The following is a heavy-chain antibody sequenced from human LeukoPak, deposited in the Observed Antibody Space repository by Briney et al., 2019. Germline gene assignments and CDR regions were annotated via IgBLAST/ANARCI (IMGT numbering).Heavy chain of an antibody. CDR2: IIPIFGTA. V-gene: IGHV1-69*05. J-gene: IGHJ4*02. CDR3: AREVVDYYDSSGEFDY. Sequence: ASVKVSCKASGYTFTSYGISWVRQAPGQGLEWMGRIIPIFGTANYAQKFQGRVTITTDESTSTAYMELSSLRSEDTAVYYCAREVVDYYDSSGEFDYWGQGTLVTVSS. CDR1: GYTFTSYG. D-gene: IGHD3-22*01.